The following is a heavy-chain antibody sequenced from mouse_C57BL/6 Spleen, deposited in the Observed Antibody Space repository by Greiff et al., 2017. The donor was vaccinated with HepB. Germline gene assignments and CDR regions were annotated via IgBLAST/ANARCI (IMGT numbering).Heavy chain of an antibody. J-gene: IGHJ4*01. Sequence: VQLQQSGPELVKPGASVKISCKASGYTFTDYYMNWVKQSHGKSLEWIGDINPNNGGTSYNQKFKGKATLTVDKSSSTAYMQLSSLTSEDSAVYYGASGDYGSSYLGAMDYWGQGTSVTVSS. CDR3: ASGDYGSSYLGAMDY. CDR1: GYTFTDYY. D-gene: IGHD1-1*01. V-gene: IGHV1-26*01. CDR2: INPNNGGT.